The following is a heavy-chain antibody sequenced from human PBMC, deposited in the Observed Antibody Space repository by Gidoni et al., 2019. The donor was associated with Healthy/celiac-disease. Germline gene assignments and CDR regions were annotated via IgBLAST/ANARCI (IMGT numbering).Heavy chain of an antibody. CDR2: ISSSSSYI. CDR1: GCTFSSYS. V-gene: IGHV3-21*01. D-gene: IGHD6-13*01. J-gene: IGHJ4*02. CDR3: ARVVSRRKYSSSWYYFDY. Sequence: EVQLVESGGGRVKPGGSLRLSCAASGCTFSSYSMNWVRQAPGKGLEWVSSISSSSSYIYYADSVKDRFTISRDNADNSLYLQMNSLRTEYTAVYYCARVVSRRKYSSSWYYFDYCGQGTLVTVSS.